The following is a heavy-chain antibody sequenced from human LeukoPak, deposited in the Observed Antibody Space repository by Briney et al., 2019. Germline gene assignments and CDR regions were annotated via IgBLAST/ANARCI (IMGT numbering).Heavy chain of an antibody. CDR1: GFTFSSYG. V-gene: IGHV3-23*01. J-gene: IGHJ4*02. CDR2: ISGSGGNT. D-gene: IGHD5-18*01. Sequence: GGSLRLSCAASGFTFSSYGMSWVRQAPGKGLEWVSGISGSGGNTYYADSVKGRFTISRDNSKNTLYLQMNSLRAEDTAVYYCAKDWATLRGLIQLWLPGFFDYWGQGTLVTVSS. CDR3: AKDWATLRGLIQLWLPGFFDY.